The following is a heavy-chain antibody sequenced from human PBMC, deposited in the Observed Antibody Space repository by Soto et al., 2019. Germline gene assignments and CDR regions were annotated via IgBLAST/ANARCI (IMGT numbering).Heavy chain of an antibody. D-gene: IGHD2-2*01. J-gene: IGHJ6*02. CDR3: VMSVPAATGQDSGMDV. V-gene: IGHV4-4*02. CDR2: IYHSGTF. Sequence: QVRLQESGPGLVEPSGTLSLTCAVSGDSVSSSSCWSWVRQAPGKGLEWIGEIYHSGTFNYNPSLASRVSVSVDKSRNQLSMNLKSVTAADTAVYYFVMSVPAATGQDSGMDVWGQGTTVTVSS. CDR1: GDSVSSSSC.